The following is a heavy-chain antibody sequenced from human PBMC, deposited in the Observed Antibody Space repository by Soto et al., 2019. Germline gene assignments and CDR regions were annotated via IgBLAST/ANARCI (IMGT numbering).Heavy chain of an antibody. CDR1: GGSISSGGYS. J-gene: IGHJ4*02. CDR2: IYHSGST. CDR3: VRVPDY. Sequence: QLQLQESGSGLVKPSQTLSLTCAVSGGSISSGGYSWSWIRQPPGKGLEWIGYIYHSGSTYYNPSPXSXXTTSVDRPKNQFSPKLSSVTASDTAVYYCVRVPDYWGQGTLVTVSS. V-gene: IGHV4-30-2*01.